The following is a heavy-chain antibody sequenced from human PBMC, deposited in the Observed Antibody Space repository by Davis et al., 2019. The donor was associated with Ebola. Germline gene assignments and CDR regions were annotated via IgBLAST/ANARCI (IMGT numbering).Heavy chain of an antibody. D-gene: IGHD6-6*01. CDR3: ARRGGEYSSTSGDAFDI. J-gene: IGHJ3*02. Sequence: GESLKISCKTSGYTFPNYWIGWVRQKPGKGLEWMAIMYPDESEVRYSPSFQGQVSMSVDKSVTTAHLQWSSLKASDTAMYYCARRGGEYSSTSGDAFDIWGQGTMVTVFS. V-gene: IGHV5-51*01. CDR2: MYPDESEV. CDR1: GYTFPNYW.